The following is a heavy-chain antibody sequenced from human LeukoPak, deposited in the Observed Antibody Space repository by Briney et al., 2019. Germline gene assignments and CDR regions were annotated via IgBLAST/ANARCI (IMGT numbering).Heavy chain of an antibody. CDR3: AKDEHIVVVTATYFDY. D-gene: IGHD2-21*02. V-gene: IGHV3-23*01. Sequence: GGSLRLSCAASGFTFSSYAMSWVRQAPGKGLEWVSAIGGSGGSTYYADSVKGRFTISRDNSKNTLYLQMNSLRAEDTAVYYCAKDEHIVVVTATYFDYWGQGTLVTVSP. J-gene: IGHJ4*02. CDR1: GFTFSSYA. CDR2: IGGSGGST.